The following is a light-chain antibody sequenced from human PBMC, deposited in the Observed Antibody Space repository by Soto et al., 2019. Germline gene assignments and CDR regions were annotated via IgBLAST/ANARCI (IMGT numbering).Light chain of an antibody. Sequence: RWTQYKSSLSASVGDRVTITCRAIHGISRYVAWYKQNAGKAPKLLIYVAYTLQSGVPSRFSGSGSGTDFTLTISSLQPEDFATYDCQQFNIYPLTFGQRGRL. V-gene: IGKV1-9*01. CDR3: QQFNIYPLT. CDR2: VAY. J-gene: IGKJ5*01. CDR1: HGISRY.